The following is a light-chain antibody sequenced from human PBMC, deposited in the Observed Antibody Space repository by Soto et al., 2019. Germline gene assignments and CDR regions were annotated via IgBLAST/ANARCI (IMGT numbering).Light chain of an antibody. J-gene: IGLJ1*01. CDR2: DVS. Sequence: QSALTQPASVSGSPGQSIAISCTGTSSDVGGYNYVSWYQQHPGKAPKLMVYDVSNRPSGVSNRFSGSKSGNTASLTISGLQAEDEADYYCSSQPSIRTYVSRPATEVTV. V-gene: IGLV2-14*01. CDR3: SSQPSIRTYV. CDR1: SSDVGGYNY.